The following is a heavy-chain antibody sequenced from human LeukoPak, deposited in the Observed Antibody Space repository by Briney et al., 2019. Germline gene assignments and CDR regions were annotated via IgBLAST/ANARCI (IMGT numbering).Heavy chain of an antibody. D-gene: IGHD3-10*01. V-gene: IGHV3-23*01. Sequence: PGGSLRLSCAASGFTFSSYAMGWVRQAPGKGLEWVSAISGSGGSTYYADSVKGRFTISRDNSKNTLYLQMNSLRAEDTAVYYCAKRYYYGSEPTYGAFDIWGQGTMVTVSS. CDR3: AKRYYYGSEPTYGAFDI. CDR2: ISGSGGST. CDR1: GFTFSSYA. J-gene: IGHJ3*02.